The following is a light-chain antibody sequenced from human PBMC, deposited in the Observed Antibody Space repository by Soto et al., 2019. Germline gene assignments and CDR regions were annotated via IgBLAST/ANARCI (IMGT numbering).Light chain of an antibody. CDR2: WAS. CDR3: QQCYNTPS. Sequence: DIVMTQSPDSLSVSLGERATINCKSSQSVLYSSNNKNCLAWYQQKPGQSPKLLIYWASTRESGVPDRFSGSGSGTDFTLTISSLQAEEVAVYYCQQCYNTPSFGPGTKVDI. V-gene: IGKV4-1*01. CDR1: QSVLYSSNNKNC. J-gene: IGKJ3*01.